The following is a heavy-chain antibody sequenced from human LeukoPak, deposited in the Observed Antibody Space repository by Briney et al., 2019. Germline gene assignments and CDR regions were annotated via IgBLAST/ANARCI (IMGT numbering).Heavy chain of an antibody. D-gene: IGHD4-17*01. CDR1: GYSFTIYW. Sequence: GASLLISCQGSGYSFTIYWISWVRQMPGKGLEWMGTIDPSDSYTNYSPSFQGHVTISADKSINTAYLQWSSLKASDTAMYYCARHFYGDYAYDYWGQGALVTVSS. CDR2: IDPSDSYT. J-gene: IGHJ4*02. V-gene: IGHV5-10-1*01. CDR3: ARHFYGDYAYDY.